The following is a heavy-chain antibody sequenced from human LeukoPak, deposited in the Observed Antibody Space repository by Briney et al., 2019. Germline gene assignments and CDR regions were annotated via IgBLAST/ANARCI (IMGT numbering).Heavy chain of an antibody. J-gene: IGHJ3*02. CDR1: GFTLSSYG. Sequence: GGSLRLSCAASGFTLSSYGMHWVRQAPGKGLEWVAFIRYDGNNKYYADSVKGRFTISRDNSKNTLYLQMNSLRAEDTAVYYCARGRWYCSGGSCFTDAFDIWGQGTMVTVSS. CDR2: IRYDGNNK. CDR3: ARGRWYCSGGSCFTDAFDI. V-gene: IGHV3-30*02. D-gene: IGHD2-15*01.